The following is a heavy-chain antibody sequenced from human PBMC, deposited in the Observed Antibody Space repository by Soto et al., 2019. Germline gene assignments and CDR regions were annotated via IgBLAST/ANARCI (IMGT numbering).Heavy chain of an antibody. CDR1: GGTFSSYA. CDR2: IIPIFGTA. V-gene: IGHV1-69*01. J-gene: IGHJ4*02. Sequence: QVQLVQSGAEVKKPGSSVKVSCKASGGTFSSYAISWVRQAPGQGREWMGGIIPIFGTANYAQKFQGRVTITANESTSPAYMEVSSLSSEDTAVYYCARDVYGYGDYGWGGYWGQGTLVTVSS. D-gene: IGHD4-17*01. CDR3: ARDVYGYGDYGWGGY.